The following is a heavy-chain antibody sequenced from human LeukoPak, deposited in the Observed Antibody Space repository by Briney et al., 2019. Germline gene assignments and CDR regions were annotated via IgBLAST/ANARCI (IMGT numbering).Heavy chain of an antibody. V-gene: IGHV3-23*01. CDR1: GFTFSSYA. CDR3: AKDRGFGYSSGWYWYY. Sequence: GGSLRLSCAASGFTFSSYAMSWVRQAPGKGLEWVSAISGSGGSTYYADSVKGRFTISRDNSKNTLYLQMNSLRAEGTAVYYCAKDRGFGYSSGWYWYYWGQGTLVTVSS. CDR2: ISGSGGST. D-gene: IGHD6-19*01. J-gene: IGHJ4*02.